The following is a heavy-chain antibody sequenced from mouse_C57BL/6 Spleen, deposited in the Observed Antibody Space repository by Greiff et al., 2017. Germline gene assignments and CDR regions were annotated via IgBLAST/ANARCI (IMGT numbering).Heavy chain of an antibody. CDR3: TTPLGGFAY. Sequence: EVQLQQSGAELVRPGASVKLSCTASGFNIKDDYMHWVKQRPEQGLEWIGWIDPENGDTEYASKFQGKATITADTSSNTAYLQLSSLKSEDTAVYYCTTPLGGFAYWGQGTLVTVSA. CDR1: GFNIKDDY. D-gene: IGHD4-1*01. CDR2: IDPENGDT. J-gene: IGHJ3*01. V-gene: IGHV14-4*01.